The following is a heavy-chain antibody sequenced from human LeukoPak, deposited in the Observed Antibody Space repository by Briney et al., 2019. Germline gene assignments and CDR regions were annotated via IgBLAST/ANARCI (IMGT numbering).Heavy chain of an antibody. CDR3: ASSITLADDAFDI. V-gene: IGHV1-46*01. D-gene: IGHD5-12*01. Sequence: ASVKVSCKASGYTFTSYYMHWVRQAPGQGLEWTGIINPSGGSTSYAQKFQGRVTITRNTSISTAYMELSSLRSEDTAVYYCASSITLADDAFDIWGQGTMVTVSS. CDR2: INPSGGST. J-gene: IGHJ3*02. CDR1: GYTFTSYY.